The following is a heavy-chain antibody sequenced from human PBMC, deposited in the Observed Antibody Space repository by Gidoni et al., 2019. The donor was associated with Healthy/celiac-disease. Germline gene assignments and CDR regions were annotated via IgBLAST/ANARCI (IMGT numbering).Heavy chain of an antibody. D-gene: IGHD4-4*01. CDR1: GYTFPRYD. CDR3: AREGSYSNYYRYYYYGMDV. CDR2: MNPNSGNT. J-gene: IGHJ6*02. Sequence: QVQLVQSGAEVKTPGASVKVSCKASGYTFPRYDINLVRQATGQGLEGMGWMNPNSGNTGYAQKFQGRVTMTRNTARSTAYMELSSLRSEDTAGYYCAREGSYSNYYRYYYYGMDVWGQGTTVTVSS. V-gene: IGHV1-8*02.